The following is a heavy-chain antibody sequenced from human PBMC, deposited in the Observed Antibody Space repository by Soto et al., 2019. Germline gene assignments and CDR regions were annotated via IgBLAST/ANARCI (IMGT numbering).Heavy chain of an antibody. CDR1: GGSISSGGYY. CDR2: IYYSGST. J-gene: IGHJ5*02. Sequence: SETLSLTCTVSGGSISSGGYYWSWIRQHPGKGLEWIGYIYYSGSTYYNPSLKSRVTISVDTSKNQFSLKLSSVTAADTAVYYCARDYSYGSNWFDPWGQGTLVTVSS. CDR3: ARDYSYGSNWFDP. D-gene: IGHD5-18*01. V-gene: IGHV4-31*03.